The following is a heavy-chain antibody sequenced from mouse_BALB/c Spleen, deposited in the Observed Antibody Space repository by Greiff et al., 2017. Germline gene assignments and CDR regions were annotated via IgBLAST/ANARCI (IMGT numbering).Heavy chain of an antibody. J-gene: IGHJ4*01. Sequence: EVMLVESGGGLVQPGGSLRLSCATSGFTFTDYYMSWVRQPPGKALEWLGFIRNKANGYTTEYSASVKGRFTISRDNSQSILYLQMNTLRAEDSATYYCARDYGYGYAMDYWGQGTSVTVSS. V-gene: IGHV7-3*02. CDR2: IRNKANGYTT. CDR1: GFTFTDYY. D-gene: IGHD2-2*01. CDR3: ARDYGYGYAMDY.